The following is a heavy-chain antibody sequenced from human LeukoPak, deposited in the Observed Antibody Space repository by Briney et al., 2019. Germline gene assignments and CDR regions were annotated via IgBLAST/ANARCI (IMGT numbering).Heavy chain of an antibody. V-gene: IGHV3-23*01. CDR3: AKTVVVTGNPRAFDI. CDR2: ISGRGVST. Sequence: GGSLRLSCAAYGFTFSIYEMNWVRQAPGKGLEWVSGISGRGVSTYYADSLKGRFTVSRDNSKNTVFLQMNSLRAEDTAVYYCAKTVVVTGNPRAFDIWGQGTMVTVSS. D-gene: IGHD2-21*02. J-gene: IGHJ3*02. CDR1: GFTFSIYE.